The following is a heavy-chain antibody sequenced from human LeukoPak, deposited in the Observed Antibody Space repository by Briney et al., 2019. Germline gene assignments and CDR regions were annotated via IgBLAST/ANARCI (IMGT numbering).Heavy chain of an antibody. V-gene: IGHV4-39*07. CDR2: IYYSGST. CDR3: ARVIRDCSSTSCPKVFFDY. CDR1: GGSISSSSYY. Sequence: SETLSLTCTVSGGSISSSSYYWGWIRQPPGKGLEWIGSIYYSGSTYYNPSLKSRVTISVDTSKNQFSLKLSSVTAADTAVYYCARVIRDCSSTSCPKVFFDYWAREPWSPSPQ. J-gene: IGHJ4*02. D-gene: IGHD2-2*01.